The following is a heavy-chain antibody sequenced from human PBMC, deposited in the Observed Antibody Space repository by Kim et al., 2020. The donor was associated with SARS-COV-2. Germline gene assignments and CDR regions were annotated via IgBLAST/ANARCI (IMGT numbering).Heavy chain of an antibody. V-gene: IGHV3-64D*09. CDR1: GFTFSSYA. CDR3: VKDLISGLWFGELLFHY. J-gene: IGHJ4*02. D-gene: IGHD3-10*01. CDR2: ISSNGGST. Sequence: GGSLRLSCSASGFTFSSYAMHWVRQAPGKGLEYVSAISSNGGSTYYADSVKGRFTISRDNSKNTLYLQMSSLRAEDTAVYYCVKDLISGLWFGELLFHYWGQVTLVTVSS.